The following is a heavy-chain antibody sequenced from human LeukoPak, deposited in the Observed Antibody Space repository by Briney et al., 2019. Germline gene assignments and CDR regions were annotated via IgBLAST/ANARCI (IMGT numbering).Heavy chain of an antibody. J-gene: IGHJ4*02. D-gene: IGHD2/OR15-2a*01. CDR1: GFTFSSYA. Sequence: GGSLRLSCAASGFTFSSYAMSWVRQAPGKGLEWVSAISGSGGSTYYADSEKGRFTISRDNSKNTLYLQMNSLRAEDTAVYYCAKDRSTTNTGIFEFDYWGQGTLVTVSS. CDR2: ISGSGGST. V-gene: IGHV3-23*01. CDR3: AKDRSTTNTGIFEFDY.